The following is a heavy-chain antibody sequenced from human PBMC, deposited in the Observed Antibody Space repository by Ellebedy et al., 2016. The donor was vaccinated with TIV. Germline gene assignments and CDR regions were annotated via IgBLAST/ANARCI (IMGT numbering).Heavy chain of an antibody. J-gene: IGHJ3*02. Sequence: ASVKVSCXASGYTFTSYGISWVRQAPGQGLEWMGWISAYNGNTNYAQKLQGRVTMTTDTSTSTAYMELRSLRSDDTAVYYCARDQRYFDWLADAFDIWGQGTMVTVSS. V-gene: IGHV1-18*01. CDR2: ISAYNGNT. CDR1: GYTFTSYG. D-gene: IGHD3-9*01. CDR3: ARDQRYFDWLADAFDI.